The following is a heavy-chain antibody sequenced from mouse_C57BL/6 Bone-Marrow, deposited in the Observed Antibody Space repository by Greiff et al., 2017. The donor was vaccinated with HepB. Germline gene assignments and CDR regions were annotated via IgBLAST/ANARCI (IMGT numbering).Heavy chain of an antibody. J-gene: IGHJ2*01. CDR3: TTMGLRFVY. CDR1: GFNIKDDY. CDR2: IDPENGDT. Sequence: EVQLQQSGAELVRPGASVKLSCTASGFNIKDDYMHWVKQRPEQGLEWIGWIDPENGDTEYASKFQGKATITADTSSNTAYLQLSSLTSEDTAVYYCTTMGLRFVYWGQGTTLTVSS. D-gene: IGHD2-4*01. V-gene: IGHV14-4*01.